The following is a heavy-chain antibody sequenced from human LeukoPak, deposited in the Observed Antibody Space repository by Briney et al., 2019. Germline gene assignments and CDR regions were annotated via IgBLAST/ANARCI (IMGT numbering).Heavy chain of an antibody. Sequence: GGSLRLSCAASGFTFSSYWMHWVRQAPGKGLVWVSRINSDGSSTSYADSVKGRFTISRDNAKNTLYLQMNSLRAEDTAVYYCARDLEDIVVVPAATSLYYYYYYMDVWGKGTTVTISS. CDR3: ARDLEDIVVVPAATSLYYYYYYMDV. CDR2: INSDGSST. J-gene: IGHJ6*03. D-gene: IGHD2-2*01. V-gene: IGHV3-74*01. CDR1: GFTFSSYW.